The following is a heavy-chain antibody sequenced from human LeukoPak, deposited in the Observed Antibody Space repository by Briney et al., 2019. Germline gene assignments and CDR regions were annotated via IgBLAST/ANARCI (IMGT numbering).Heavy chain of an antibody. V-gene: IGHV3-21*01. J-gene: IGHJ5*02. Sequence: GGSLRLSCAASGFTFSSYSMNWVRQAPGKGLEWVSSISSSSSYIYYADSVKGRFTISRDNAKNSLYLQMNSLRAEDTAVYYCAREGPPYRGWFDPWGQGTLVTVSS. CDR3: AREGPPYRGWFDP. CDR2: ISSSSSYI. D-gene: IGHD4-11*01. CDR1: GFTFSSYS.